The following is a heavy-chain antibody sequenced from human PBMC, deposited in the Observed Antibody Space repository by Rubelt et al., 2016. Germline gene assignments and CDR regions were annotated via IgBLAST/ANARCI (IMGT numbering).Heavy chain of an antibody. J-gene: IGHJ4*02. Sequence: GPGLVKPSETLSLTCTVSGGSISSSSYYWGWIRQPPGKGLEWIGSIYYSGSTYYNPSLKSRVTMAVDTSKNQFSLKLSSVTAADTAVYYCARHPGAATKVDYWGQGTLVTVSS. V-gene: IGHV4-39*01. CDR3: ARHPGAATKVDY. D-gene: IGHD6-13*01. CDR1: GGSISSSSYY. CDR2: IYYSGST.